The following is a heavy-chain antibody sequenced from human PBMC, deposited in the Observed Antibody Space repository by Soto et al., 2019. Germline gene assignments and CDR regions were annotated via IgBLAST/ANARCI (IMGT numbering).Heavy chain of an antibody. CDR2: IGPASGDT. J-gene: IGHJ4*02. Sequence: AAVKVSCKSSGYTFTGHYIHWVRQAPGQGPEWMGEIGPASGDTRYAQKFQGRVTMTRDTSITTVYMELNNLSPDDTAVYYCGRGRSGQLLVSYWGQGAPVTVSS. CDR1: GYTFTGHY. D-gene: IGHD3-10*01. CDR3: GRGRSGQLLVSY. V-gene: IGHV1-2*02.